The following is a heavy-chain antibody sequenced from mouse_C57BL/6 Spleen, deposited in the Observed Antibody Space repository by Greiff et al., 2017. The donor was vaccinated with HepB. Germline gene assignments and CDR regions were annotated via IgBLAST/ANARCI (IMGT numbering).Heavy chain of an antibody. CDR1: GYTFTSYW. D-gene: IGHD1-1*01. CDR3: ARDYGSSSLFDY. Sequence: QVQLQQPGAELVRPGSSVKLSCKASGYTFTSYWMHWVKQRPIQGLEWIGNIDPSDSETHYNQKFKDKATLTVDKSSSTAYMQLSSLTSEDSAVYYCARDYGSSSLFDYWGQGTTLTVSS. V-gene: IGHV1-52*01. J-gene: IGHJ2*01. CDR2: IDPSDSET.